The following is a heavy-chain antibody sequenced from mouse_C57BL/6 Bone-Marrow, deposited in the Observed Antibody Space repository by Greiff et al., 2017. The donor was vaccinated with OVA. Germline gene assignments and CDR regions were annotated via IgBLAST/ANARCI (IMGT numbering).Heavy chain of an antibody. V-gene: IGHV2-5*01. CDR1: GFSSTSYG. CDR3: AKKSCGPYWYFDV. CDR2: IWRGGST. J-gene: IGHJ1*03. Sequence: QVQLQQSGPGLVQPSQSLSITCTASGFSSTSYGVHWVRQSPGKGLEWLGVIWRGGSTDYNAAFMSRLSITKDNPKSQVFFKMNSLQADDTAIYYCAKKSCGPYWYFDVWGTGTTVTVSS.